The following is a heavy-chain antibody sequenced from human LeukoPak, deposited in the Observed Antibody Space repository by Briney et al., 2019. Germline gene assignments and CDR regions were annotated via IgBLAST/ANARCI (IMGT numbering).Heavy chain of an antibody. CDR1: GGSISSYY. D-gene: IGHD2-2*01. Sequence: PSETLSLTCTVSGGSISSYYWSWIRQPPGKGLEWVSSISSSSSYIYYADSVKGRFTISRDNAKNSLYLQMNSLRAEDTAVYYCARDLSSTSSWATVPDYWGQGTLVTVSS. J-gene: IGHJ4*02. CDR2: ISSSSSYI. CDR3: ARDLSSTSSWATVPDY. V-gene: IGHV3-21*01.